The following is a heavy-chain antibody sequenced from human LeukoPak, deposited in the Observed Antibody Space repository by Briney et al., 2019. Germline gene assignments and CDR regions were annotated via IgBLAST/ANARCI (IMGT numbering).Heavy chain of an antibody. V-gene: IGHV3-7*03. CDR3: ARELGGQRNAFDI. D-gene: IGHD1-26*01. CDR2: IKEDGSEK. J-gene: IGHJ3*02. CDR1: GFTFNRDW. Sequence: PGGSLRLSCTASGFTFNRDWTAWVRQAPGKGLEWVANIKEDGSEKNYVDSVKGRFTISRDNSKNTLYLQMNSLRAEDTAVYYCARELGGQRNAFDIWGQGTMVTVSS.